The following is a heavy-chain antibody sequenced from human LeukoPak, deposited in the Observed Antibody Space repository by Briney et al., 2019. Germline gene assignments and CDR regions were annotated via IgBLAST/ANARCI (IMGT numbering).Heavy chain of an antibody. J-gene: IGHJ4*02. CDR3: VRHSRVVAFDY. D-gene: IGHD2-15*01. Sequence: SETLSLTCTVSGGSISSSNYYWGWIRQPPEKGLEWIGSIYYSGSTYYNPSLKSRVTISEDTSKNQVSLELSSVTAADTAVYYCVRHSRVVAFDYWGQGNLVTVSS. CDR2: IYYSGST. V-gene: IGHV4-39*01. CDR1: GGSISSSNYY.